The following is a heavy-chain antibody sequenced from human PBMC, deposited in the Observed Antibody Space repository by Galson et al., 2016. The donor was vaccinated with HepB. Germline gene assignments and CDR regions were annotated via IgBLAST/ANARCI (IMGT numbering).Heavy chain of an antibody. CDR1: GFTVSSHY. CDR2: IFNGGET. CDR3: VTDHGPSGWLN. Sequence: SLRLSCAASGFTVSSHYMSWVRQAPGKGLEWVSIIFNGGETFYADSVKGRFTTSRDSSKNTVYLQMNNLRVDDTAVYYCVTDHGPSGWLNRGQGTLVTVSS. D-gene: IGHD6-19*01. J-gene: IGHJ1*01. V-gene: IGHV3-53*01.